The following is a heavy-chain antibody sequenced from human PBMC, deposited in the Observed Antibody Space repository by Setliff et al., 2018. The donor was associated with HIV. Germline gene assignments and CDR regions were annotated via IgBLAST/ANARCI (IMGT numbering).Heavy chain of an antibody. V-gene: IGHV4-34*01. J-gene: IGHJ3*02. CDR2: INHSGST. Sequence: SETLSLTCAVYGGSFSGYYWSWIRQPPGKGLEWIGEINHSGSTNYNPSLKSRVTISVDASKNQFSLKLSSVTAADTAVYYCARVDTYYYGSGTGTDAFDIWGQGTMVTVSS. CDR1: GGSFSGYY. D-gene: IGHD3-10*01. CDR3: ARVDTYYYGSGTGTDAFDI.